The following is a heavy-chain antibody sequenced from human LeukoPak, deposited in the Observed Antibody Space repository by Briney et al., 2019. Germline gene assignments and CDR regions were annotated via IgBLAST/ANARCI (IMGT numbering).Heavy chain of an antibody. Sequence: AGGSLRLSCAASGFTFNNYALTWVRQTPGKGLECVSAISGDGVSPYYVDSVRGRFTISRDNSKNTLYLQMNSLRAEDTAVYYCAKARGGDRGQWLVLDYYYYGMDVWGQGTTVTVSS. CDR3: AKARGGDRGQWLVLDYYYYGMDV. J-gene: IGHJ6*02. CDR1: GFTFNNYA. D-gene: IGHD6-19*01. V-gene: IGHV3-23*01. CDR2: ISGDGVSP.